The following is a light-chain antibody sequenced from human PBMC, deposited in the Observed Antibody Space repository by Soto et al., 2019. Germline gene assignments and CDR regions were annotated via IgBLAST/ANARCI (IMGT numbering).Light chain of an antibody. CDR2: LNSDGSH. CDR1: SGHINYA. J-gene: IGLJ2*01. V-gene: IGLV4-69*01. CDR3: QTWGTAIHDVV. Sequence: QPVLTQSPSASASLGASVKLTCTLSSGHINYAIAWHQQQPEKGPRYLMKLNSDGSHTKGDGIPDRFSDSSSGSERHLTISSLQSEDEADYYCQTWGTAIHDVVFGGGTKLTVL.